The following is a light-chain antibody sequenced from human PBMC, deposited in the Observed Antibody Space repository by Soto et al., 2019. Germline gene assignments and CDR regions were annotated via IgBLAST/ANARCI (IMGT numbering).Light chain of an antibody. Sequence: EIVLTQSPGTLSLSPGERATLSCRASQSVSSTYLAWYQQKPGQAPRLLIYGTSNSATGIPDRFSGSRSVTDFTLTISRLEPEDFAVYYCQQSVSPPFNFGPGTKVDIK. V-gene: IGKV3-20*01. CDR1: QSVSSTY. J-gene: IGKJ3*01. CDR2: GTS. CDR3: QQSVSPPFN.